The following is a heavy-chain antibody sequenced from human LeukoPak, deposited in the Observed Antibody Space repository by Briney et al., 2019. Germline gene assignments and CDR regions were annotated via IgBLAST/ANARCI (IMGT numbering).Heavy chain of an antibody. J-gene: IGHJ4*02. CDR1: GFTFSSYS. CDR2: ISGSGSYI. CDR3: ARGKFDSSGYYIDY. D-gene: IGHD3-22*01. V-gene: IGHV3-21*06. Sequence: GGSLRLSCAASGFTFSSYSMNWVRQAPGKGLEWVSAISGSGSYISYADSMKGRFTISRDSAKNSVYLQMNSLRSEDTAVYYCARGKFDSSGYYIDYWGQGTLVTVSS.